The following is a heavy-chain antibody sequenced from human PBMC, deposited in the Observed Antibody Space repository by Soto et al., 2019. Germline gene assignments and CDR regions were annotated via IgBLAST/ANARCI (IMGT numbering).Heavy chain of an antibody. CDR1: CFTCSSYA. J-gene: IGHJ4*02. CDR3: EKGSSNASPYSCDY. V-gene: IGHV3-23*01. Sequence: GGALRLSSVASCFTCSSYAMGWISQTPGRRLEWVSAITGGGGDTYHADSVKGRSSTSRDYSRTTRNMQMHSLRPGDTGVYYWEKGSSNASPYSCDYWCRGILVTVS. CDR2: ITGGGGDT.